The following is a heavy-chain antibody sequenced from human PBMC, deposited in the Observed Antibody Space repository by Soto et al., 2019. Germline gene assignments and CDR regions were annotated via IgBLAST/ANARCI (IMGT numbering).Heavy chain of an antibody. V-gene: IGHV4-39*01. CDR2: IYYSGST. Sequence: SETLSLTCTVSGGSISSSSYYWGWIRQPPGKGLEWIGSIYYSGSTYYNPSLKSRVTISVDTSKNQFSLKLSSVTAADTAVYYFARRVNGDCSGGSCYREGAFDIWGQGTMVTVSS. D-gene: IGHD2-15*01. J-gene: IGHJ3*02. CDR3: ARRVNGDCSGGSCYREGAFDI. CDR1: GGSISSSSYY.